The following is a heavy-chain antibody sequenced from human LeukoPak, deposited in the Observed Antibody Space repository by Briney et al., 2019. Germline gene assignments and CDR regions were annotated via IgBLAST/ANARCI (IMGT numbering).Heavy chain of an antibody. CDR3: ARDIPDY. CDR1: GFTFSTYS. V-gene: IGHV3-21*01. J-gene: IGHJ4*02. CDR2: ISRSSTNI. Sequence: GRSLRLSCAASGFTFSTYSMNWVRQAPGKGLEWVSSISRSSTNIYYADSVKGRFTISRDNAKNSLYLQMNSLRAEDTAVYYCARDIPDYWGQGTQVTVSS.